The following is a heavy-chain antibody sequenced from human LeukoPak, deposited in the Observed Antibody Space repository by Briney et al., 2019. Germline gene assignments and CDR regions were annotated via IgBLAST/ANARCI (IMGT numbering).Heavy chain of an antibody. CDR3: ARANDILTGYRRKSNYYGMDV. CDR2: INHSGST. CDR1: GGSFSGYY. V-gene: IGHV4-34*01. D-gene: IGHD3-9*01. Sequence: SETLSLTCAVYGGSFSGYYWSWIRQPPGKGLEWIGEINHSGSTNYNPSLKSRVTLSVDTSKNQFSLKLSSVTAADTAVYYCARANDILTGYRRKSNYYGMDVWGQGTTVTVSS. J-gene: IGHJ6*02.